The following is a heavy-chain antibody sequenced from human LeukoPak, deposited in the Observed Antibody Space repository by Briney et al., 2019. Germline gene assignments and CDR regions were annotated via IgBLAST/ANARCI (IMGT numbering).Heavy chain of an antibody. V-gene: IGHV3-33*01. D-gene: IGHD3-10*01. CDR3: ARAPAGYYGSGSYLDY. CDR2: IWYDGSNK. J-gene: IGHJ4*02. Sequence: QPGRSLRLSCAASGFTFSSYGMHWVRQAPGKGLEWVAVIWYDGSNKYYADSVKGRFTISRDNSKNTLYLLMNSLRAEDTAVYYCARAPAGYYGSGSYLDYWGQGTLVTVSS. CDR1: GFTFSSYG.